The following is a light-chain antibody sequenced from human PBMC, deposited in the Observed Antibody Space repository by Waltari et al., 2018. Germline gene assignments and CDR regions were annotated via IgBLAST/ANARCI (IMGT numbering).Light chain of an antibody. J-gene: IGLJ3*02. CDR1: SSDVGSYNS. CDR3: SSQSTNGVVL. Sequence: QSALTQPASVSGSPGQSITISCTGTSSDVGSYNSVSWYQDHPGQGPKARIYDVSDRPSGVSALCCGSKSGNAASLTISGLQAEDEADYYCSSQSTNGVVLFGGATKVTVL. V-gene: IGLV2-14*03. CDR2: DVS.